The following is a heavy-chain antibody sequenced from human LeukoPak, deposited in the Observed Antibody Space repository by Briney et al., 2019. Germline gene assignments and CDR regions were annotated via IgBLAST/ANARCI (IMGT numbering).Heavy chain of an antibody. CDR3: VRLNGGYYEAIFDY. CDR2: MYYSGST. D-gene: IGHD3-22*01. V-gene: IGHV4-39*01. Sequence: SETLSLTCTVSGGSISSSSYYWGWIRQPPGKGLECIGSMYYSGSTFYNPPLKSRVSISVDTPKNQFSLKLSSATAADTAVYYCVRLNGGYYEAIFDYWGQGTLVTVSS. CDR1: GGSISSSSYY. J-gene: IGHJ4*02.